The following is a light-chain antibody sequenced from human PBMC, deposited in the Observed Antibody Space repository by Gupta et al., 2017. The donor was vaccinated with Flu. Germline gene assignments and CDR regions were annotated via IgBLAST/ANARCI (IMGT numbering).Light chain of an antibody. CDR2: AAS. Sequence: EIVLTQSPGILSLSPGERATLSCRASQSVLSSDLGWHQQKAGLAPRLLIYAASNTATGLPDRIIGSGSAAGIPLTISIRAPEDFAVYCSQRQSISPRTFGQGTRLE. J-gene: IGKJ5*01. CDR3: QRQSISPRT. V-gene: IGKV3-20*01. CDR1: QSVLSSD.